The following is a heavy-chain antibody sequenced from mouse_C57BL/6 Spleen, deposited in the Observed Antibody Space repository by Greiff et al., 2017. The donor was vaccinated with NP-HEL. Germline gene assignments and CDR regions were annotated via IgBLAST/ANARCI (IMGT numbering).Heavy chain of an antibody. V-gene: IGHV14-1*01. J-gene: IGHJ2*01. CDR1: GFNIKDYY. CDR2: IDPEDGDT. D-gene: IGHD1-1*01. CDR3: TTAYYYGTGYFDY. Sequence: VHVKQSGAELVRPGASVKLSCTASGFNIKDYYMHWVKQRPEQGLEWIGRIDPEDGDTEYAPKFQGKATMTADTSSNTAYLQLSSLTSEDTAVYYCTTAYYYGTGYFDYWGQGTTLTVSS.